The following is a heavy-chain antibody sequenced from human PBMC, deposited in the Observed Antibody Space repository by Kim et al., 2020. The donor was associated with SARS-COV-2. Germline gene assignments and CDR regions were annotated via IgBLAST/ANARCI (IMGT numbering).Heavy chain of an antibody. CDR3: ARNYYDSSGFPGYYFDY. CDR1: DYTFSHYG. V-gene: IGHV1-18*01. Sequence: ASVKVSCKASDYTFSHYGMTWVRQAPGQGHEWMGWISTYNGDTNYEQKFQGRVTMTMDTSTSTVYMELRSLRSDDTAVYYCARNYYDSSGFPGYYFDYWG. D-gene: IGHD3-22*01. CDR2: ISTYNGDT. J-gene: IGHJ4*01.